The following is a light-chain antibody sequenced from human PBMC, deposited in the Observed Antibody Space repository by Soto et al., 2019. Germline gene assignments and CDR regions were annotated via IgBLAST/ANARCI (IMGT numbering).Light chain of an antibody. CDR2: EVS. J-gene: IGLJ1*01. V-gene: IGLV2-8*01. CDR1: SSDVGGYNY. CDR3: SSFAGNNIYV. Sequence: QSVLTQPPSASGSRGQSVTISCTGTSSDVGGYNYVSWYQQHPGKAPKLMIHEVSKRPSGVPDRFSGSKSGNTTSLTVSGLQAEDEADYYCSSFAGNNIYVFGTGTKVTVL.